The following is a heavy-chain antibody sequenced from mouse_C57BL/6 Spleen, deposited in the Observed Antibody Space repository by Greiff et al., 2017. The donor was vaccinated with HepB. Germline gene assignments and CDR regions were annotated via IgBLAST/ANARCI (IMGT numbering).Heavy chain of an antibody. CDR1: GFTFSSYA. J-gene: IGHJ2*01. CDR3: ARVSGGYGSSPFDY. CDR2: ISDGGSYT. D-gene: IGHD1-1*01. V-gene: IGHV5-4*03. Sequence: EVMLVESGGGLVKPGGSLKLSCAASGFTFSSYAMSWVCQTPEKRLEWVATISDGGSYTYYPDNVKGRFTISRDNAKNNLYLQMSHLKSEDTAMYYCARVSGGYGSSPFDYWGQGTTLTVSS.